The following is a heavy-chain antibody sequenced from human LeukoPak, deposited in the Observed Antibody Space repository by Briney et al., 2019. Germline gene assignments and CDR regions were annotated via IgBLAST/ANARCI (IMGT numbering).Heavy chain of an antibody. Sequence: GGSLRPSCAASGFTFSNYGMHWVRQAPGKGLEWVAVIWYDGSNKYYADSVKGRFTISRDNSKNTLYLQMNSLRAEDTAVYYCARDRYSSGWATFDYWGQGTLVTVSS. J-gene: IGHJ4*02. D-gene: IGHD6-19*01. CDR2: IWYDGSNK. CDR3: ARDRYSSGWATFDY. CDR1: GFTFSNYG. V-gene: IGHV3-33*01.